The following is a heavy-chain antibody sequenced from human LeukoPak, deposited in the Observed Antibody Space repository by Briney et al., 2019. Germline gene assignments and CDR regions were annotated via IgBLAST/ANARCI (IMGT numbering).Heavy chain of an antibody. D-gene: IGHD3-3*01. V-gene: IGHV4-4*07. CDR2: IYTSGST. CDR1: GGSISSYY. J-gene: IGHJ6*03. CDR3: AGELITIFGVVSDYYMEV. Sequence: SETLSLTCTVSGGSISSYYWSWIRQPAGKGLEWIWRIYTSGSTNYNPSLKSRVTMSVDTSKNQFSLKLSSVTAADTAVYYCAGELITIFGVVSDYYMEVWGKGTTVT.